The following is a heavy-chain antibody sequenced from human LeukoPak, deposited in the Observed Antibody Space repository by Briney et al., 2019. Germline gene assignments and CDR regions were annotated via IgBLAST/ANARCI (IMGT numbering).Heavy chain of an antibody. CDR2: IKNDGSEK. V-gene: IGHV3-7*01. J-gene: IGHJ4*02. CDR1: GFPFSTYW. CDR3: TRDSGLTGYDLLDY. D-gene: IGHD5-12*01. Sequence: PGGSLRLSCAASGFPFSTYWITWVRQAPEKGLEWVANIKNDGSEKYYVDSVKGRFTISRDSAENSLFLQMNSLRVEDTAIYYCTRDSGLTGYDLLDYWGQGTLVTVSS.